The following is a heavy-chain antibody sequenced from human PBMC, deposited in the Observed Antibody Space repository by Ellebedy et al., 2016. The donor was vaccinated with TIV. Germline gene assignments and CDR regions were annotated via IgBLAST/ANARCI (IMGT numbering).Heavy chain of an antibody. Sequence: DSVKGRFTISRDSAKNSVYLQMDSLRAEDTAVYYCTREEISSYWGQGTLVSVSS. D-gene: IGHD1-7*01. V-gene: IGHV3-7*01. J-gene: IGHJ4*02. CDR3: TREEISSY.